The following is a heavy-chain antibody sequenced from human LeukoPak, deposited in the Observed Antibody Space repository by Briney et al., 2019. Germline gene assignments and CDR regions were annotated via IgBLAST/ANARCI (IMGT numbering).Heavy chain of an antibody. V-gene: IGHV3-30*02. CDR1: GFLLSDYG. CDR3: AKESDSGCDSEGLNN. CDR2: VRNDGRNE. J-gene: IGHJ4*02. D-gene: IGHD5-12*01. Sequence: GGALRLSCAASGFLLSDYGVHWVPQAPGEGLGWVAFVRNDGRNEYYVGSVKGGFSISRDKTKKTLYLQKNSLRVEETAVYSCAKESDSGCDSEGLNNWGQGTLVTVSS.